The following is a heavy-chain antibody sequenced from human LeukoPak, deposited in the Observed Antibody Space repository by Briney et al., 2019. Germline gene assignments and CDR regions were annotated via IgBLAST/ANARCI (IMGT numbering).Heavy chain of an antibody. J-gene: IGHJ6*02. CDR1: GFTFSSLW. CDR2: INSDGRDT. Sequence: PGGSLRLSCAASGFTFSSLWMYWVRQAPGTGLVWVSSINSDGRDTRYADSVKGRFTISRDNAKNTVYLQMNSLRAEDTAVYYCARNHWNYVYYGMDVWGQGTTVTVSS. D-gene: IGHD1-1*01. V-gene: IGHV3-74*01. CDR3: ARNHWNYVYYGMDV.